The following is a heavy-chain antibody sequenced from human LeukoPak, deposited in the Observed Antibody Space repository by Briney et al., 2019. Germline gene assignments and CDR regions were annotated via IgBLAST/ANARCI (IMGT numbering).Heavy chain of an antibody. J-gene: IGHJ3*02. D-gene: IGHD2-21*02. CDR2: ISGSGGST. CDR1: GFTFSSYE. CDR3: AKDLRYCGGDCPHDAFDI. Sequence: GGSLRLSCAASGFTFSSYEMNWVRQAPGKGLEWVSAISGSGGSTYYADSVKGRFTISRDNSKNTLYLQMNSLRAEDTAVYYCAKDLRYCGGDCPHDAFDIWGQGTMVTVSS. V-gene: IGHV3-23*01.